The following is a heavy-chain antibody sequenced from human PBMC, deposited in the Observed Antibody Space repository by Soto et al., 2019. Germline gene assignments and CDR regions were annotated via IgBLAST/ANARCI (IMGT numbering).Heavy chain of an antibody. CDR2: ISCSSSYI. V-gene: IGHV3-21*01. CDR3: ARDHIEKNSSSWYRLYYYYYYGMDV. J-gene: IGHJ6*02. Sequence: PGGSLRLSCAASGFTFSSYSMNWVRQAPGKGLEWVSSISCSSSYIYYADSVKGRFTISRDNAKNSLYLQMNSLRAGDTVVFYCARDHIEKNSSSWYRLYYYYYYGMDVWGQGTTVTVSS. D-gene: IGHD6-13*01. CDR1: GFTFSSYS.